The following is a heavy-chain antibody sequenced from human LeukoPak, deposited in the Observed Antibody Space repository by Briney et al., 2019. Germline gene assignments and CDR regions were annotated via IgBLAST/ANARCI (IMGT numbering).Heavy chain of an antibody. CDR3: ARTSLLRIAAAVMFDP. D-gene: IGHD6-13*01. J-gene: IGHJ5*02. CDR1: GYTFTGYY. V-gene: IGHV1-2*02. Sequence: GASVKVSCKASGYTFTGYYMHWVRQAPGQGLEWMGWINPNSGGTNYAQKFQGRVTMTRDTSISTAYMELSRLRSDDTAVYYCARTSLLRIAAAVMFDPWGQGTLVTVSS. CDR2: INPNSGGT.